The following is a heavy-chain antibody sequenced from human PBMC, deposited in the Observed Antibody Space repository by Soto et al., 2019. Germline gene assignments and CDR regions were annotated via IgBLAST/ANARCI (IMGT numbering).Heavy chain of an antibody. D-gene: IGHD6-13*01. CDR3: ARAKQQLVNDAFDI. Sequence: GGSLRLSCAASGFTFSSYGMHWVRQAPGKGLEWVAVIWYDGSNKYYADSVKGRFTISRDNSKNTLYLQMNSLRAEDTAVYYCARAKQQLVNDAFDIWGQGTMVTVSS. J-gene: IGHJ3*02. CDR1: GFTFSSYG. CDR2: IWYDGSNK. V-gene: IGHV3-33*01.